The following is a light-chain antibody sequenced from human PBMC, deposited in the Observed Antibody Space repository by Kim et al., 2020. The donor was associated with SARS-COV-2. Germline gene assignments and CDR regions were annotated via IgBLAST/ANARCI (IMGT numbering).Light chain of an antibody. CDR2: GAS. V-gene: IGKV3-20*01. CDR1: QSVSSNF. CDR3: QQIGGAHRYT. Sequence: EIVLTQSPGSLSVSPGERATLSCRASQSVSSNFLAWYQQKPGQAPRLLIYGASSRATGIPDRFSGSGSGTDFTLTISRLEPEDFAVYYCQQIGGAHRYTFGQGTKLEI. J-gene: IGKJ2*01.